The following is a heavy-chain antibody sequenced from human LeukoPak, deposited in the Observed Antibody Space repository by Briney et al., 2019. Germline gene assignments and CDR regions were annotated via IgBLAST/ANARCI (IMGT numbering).Heavy chain of an antibody. D-gene: IGHD3-16*01. CDR2: LNWNGDST. Sequence: PGGSLRLSCAASGFTFDDYGMSWVRQAPGRGLEWVSGLNWNGDSTSYADSVKGLFTISRDNAKSSLYLQMNSLRAEDTALYHCARGGGIQGYYYYMDVWGKGTTVIVSS. CDR1: GFTFDDYG. CDR3: ARGGGIQGYYYYMDV. V-gene: IGHV3-20*01. J-gene: IGHJ6*03.